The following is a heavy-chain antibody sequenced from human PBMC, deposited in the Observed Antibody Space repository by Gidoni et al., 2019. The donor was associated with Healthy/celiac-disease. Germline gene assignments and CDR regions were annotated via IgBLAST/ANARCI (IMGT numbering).Heavy chain of an antibody. Sequence: QVQLVQSGAEVKKPGSSVKVSCKASGGTFSSYAISWVRPAPGQGLGWMGGIIPIFGTANYAQKFQGRVTITADESTSTAYMELSSLRSEDTAVYYCARGSPNNYYDSSGYYSDWGQGTLVTVSS. V-gene: IGHV1-69*01. J-gene: IGHJ4*02. D-gene: IGHD3-22*01. CDR3: ARGSPNNYYDSSGYYSD. CDR1: GGTFSSYA. CDR2: IIPIFGTA.